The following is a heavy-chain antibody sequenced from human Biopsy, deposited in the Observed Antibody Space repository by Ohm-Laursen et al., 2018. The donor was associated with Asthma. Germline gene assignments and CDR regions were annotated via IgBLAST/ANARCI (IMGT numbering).Heavy chain of an antibody. CDR3: ARGVDRVTGLLDHFDS. CDR1: GGSINNFY. D-gene: IGHD2-21*02. Sequence: SETLSLTCTVSGGSINNFYWSWIRQPPGKGLESIGHVYYSGSTNYNPSLQSRVTISIDASKNQFSLKLTSVTAADTAVYYSARGVDRVTGLLDHFDSWGQGTLVTVSS. CDR2: VYYSGST. J-gene: IGHJ4*02. V-gene: IGHV4-59*01.